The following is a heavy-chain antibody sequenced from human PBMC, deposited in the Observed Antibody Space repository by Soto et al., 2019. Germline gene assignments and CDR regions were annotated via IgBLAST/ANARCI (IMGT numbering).Heavy chain of an antibody. J-gene: IGHJ4*02. CDR3: ARDPAGGMFDY. Sequence: PGGSLRPSCAPPRFTLNNYSLSWGRQAPGKGLEWVSLILYTGTTNYADSVKGRFTISRDISKNTLYLQMNSLTAEDTAVYFCARDPAGGMFDYWGQGALVTVSS. V-gene: IGHV3-23*01. D-gene: IGHD6-13*01. CDR1: RFTLNNYS. CDR2: ILYTGTT.